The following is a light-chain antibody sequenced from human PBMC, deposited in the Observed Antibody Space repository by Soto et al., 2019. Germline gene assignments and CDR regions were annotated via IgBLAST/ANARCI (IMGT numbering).Light chain of an antibody. CDR1: SSDVGGYKY. CDR2: DVS. J-gene: IGLJ1*01. Sequence: QSVLTQPRSVSGSAGRSVTISCTGTSSDVGGYKYVSWYQQHPGKAPKIMIYDVSERPSGVPDRFSGSKSGNTASLTISGLQAEDEADYYCCSYAGSYTYVFGTGTKVTLL. V-gene: IGLV2-11*01. CDR3: CSYAGSYTYV.